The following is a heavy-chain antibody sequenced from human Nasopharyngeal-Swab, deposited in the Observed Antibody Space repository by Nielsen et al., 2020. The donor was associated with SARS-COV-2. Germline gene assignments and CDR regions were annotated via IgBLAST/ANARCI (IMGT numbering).Heavy chain of an antibody. Sequence: WIRQPPGKGLEWMGYIYYSGNTNYNPSLKSRLTISMDTSKNQFSLRLISVTAADTAVYYCAREDASPTAFFDSWGQGMLVTVSS. CDR3: AREDASPTAFFDS. V-gene: IGHV4-59*01. D-gene: IGHD6-6*01. CDR2: IYYSGNT. J-gene: IGHJ4*02.